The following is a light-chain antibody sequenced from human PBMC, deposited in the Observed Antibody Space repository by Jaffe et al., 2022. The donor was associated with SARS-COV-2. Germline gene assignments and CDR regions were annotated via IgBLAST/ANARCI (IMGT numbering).Light chain of an antibody. CDR3: SSYTGNNTLVV. V-gene: IGLV2-8*01. CDR2: NVN. J-gene: IGLJ2*01. Sequence: QSALTQPPSASGSPGESVTISCTGTINDVGGYYHVSWYQHHPGKAPKLIISNVNRRPSGVPDRFSASKSGHTASLTVSGLQADDEADYYCSSYTGNNTLVVFGGGTKLTV. CDR1: INDVGGYYH.